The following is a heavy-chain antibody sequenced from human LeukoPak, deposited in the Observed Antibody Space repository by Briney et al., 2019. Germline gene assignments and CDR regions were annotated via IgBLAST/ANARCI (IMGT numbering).Heavy chain of an antibody. D-gene: IGHD6-13*01. CDR3: ARDGEYSSSWYYFDY. Sequence: PGGSLRLSCAASGFTFSSYSMNWVRKAPGKALEWVSSISSSSSYIFYADSVKGRFTISRDNAKNSLYLQMNSLRAEDTAVYYCARDGEYSSSWYYFDYWGQGTLVTVSS. J-gene: IGHJ4*02. V-gene: IGHV3-21*01. CDR2: ISSSSSYI. CDR1: GFTFSSYS.